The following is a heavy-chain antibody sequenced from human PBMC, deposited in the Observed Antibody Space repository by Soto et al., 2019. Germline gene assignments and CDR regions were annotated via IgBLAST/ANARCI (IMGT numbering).Heavy chain of an antibody. D-gene: IGHD4-17*01. V-gene: IGHV1-18*01. CDR3: AREGGDYGDYYYGMDV. CDR1: GYTFTSYG. Sequence: QVQLVQSGAEVKKPGASVKVSCKASGYTFTSYGISWVRQAPGQGLEWMGWISAYNGNTNYAQKLQGRVTMTTDTXTXXAYMELRSLRSDDTAVYYCAREGGDYGDYYYGMDVWGQGTTVTVSS. CDR2: ISAYNGNT. J-gene: IGHJ6*02.